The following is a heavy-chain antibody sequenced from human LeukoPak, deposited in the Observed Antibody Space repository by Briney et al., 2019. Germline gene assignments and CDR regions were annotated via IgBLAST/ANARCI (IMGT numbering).Heavy chain of an antibody. CDR3: ARDGGKGYEIDY. V-gene: IGHV3-48*01. Sequence: PGGSLRLSCVVSGFPFSNNPMNWVRQAPGKRLEWVSYISTAITTTYYAESVKGRFTISRDNAKNSLYLQMNSLRVEDTAVYYCARDGGKGYEIDYWGQGTLVTVSS. D-gene: IGHD2-2*01. CDR1: GFPFSNNP. J-gene: IGHJ4*02. CDR2: ISTAITTT.